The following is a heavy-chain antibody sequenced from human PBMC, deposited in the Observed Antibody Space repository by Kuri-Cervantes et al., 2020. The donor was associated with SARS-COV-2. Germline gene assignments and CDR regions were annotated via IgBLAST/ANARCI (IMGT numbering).Heavy chain of an antibody. V-gene: IGHV1-18*04. CDR3: AKEVRYCSSTSCYTSRYYYYGMDV. D-gene: IGHD2-2*02. Sequence: ASVKVSCKASVYTFTSYGISWVRQAPGQGREWMGWNSAYNGNTNYAQKPQGRVTMATDTSTSTAYMELRSLRSDDTAVYYCAKEVRYCSSTSCYTSRYYYYGMDVWGQGTTVTVSS. CDR2: NSAYNGNT. J-gene: IGHJ6*02. CDR1: VYTFTSYG.